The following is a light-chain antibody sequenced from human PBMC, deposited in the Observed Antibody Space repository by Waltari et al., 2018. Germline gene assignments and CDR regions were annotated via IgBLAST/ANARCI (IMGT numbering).Light chain of an antibody. CDR3: QTGGHGTWV. J-gene: IGLJ3*02. CDR1: SGYSSNV. V-gene: IGLV4-69*01. Sequence: LVLTQSPSASASLGASVKLTCSLSSGYSSNVIAWLQQQPGKGPRYLMKVNSDGSHRKGDDIPDRFSAPNSGTEYYLTISSLQSEDEADYYCQTGGHGTWVFGGGTKLTVL. CDR2: VNSDGSH.